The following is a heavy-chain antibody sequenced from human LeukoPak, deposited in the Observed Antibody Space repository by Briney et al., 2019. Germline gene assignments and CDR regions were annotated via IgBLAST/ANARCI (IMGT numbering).Heavy chain of an antibody. D-gene: IGHD3-10*01. CDR3: ARILVYGSGAEAFNY. J-gene: IGHJ4*02. Sequence: PGGSLRLSCAASGFTFSSYWMSWVRQAPGKGLEWAANIKQDGSEKYYVDSVKGRFTISRDNAKNSLYLQMNSLRAEDTAVYYCARILVYGSGAEAFNYWGQGTLVTVSS. V-gene: IGHV3-7*01. CDR1: GFTFSSYW. CDR2: IKQDGSEK.